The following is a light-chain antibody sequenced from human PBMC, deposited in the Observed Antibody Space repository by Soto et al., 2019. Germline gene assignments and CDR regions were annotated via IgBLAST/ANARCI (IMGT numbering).Light chain of an antibody. Sequence: EIEMTQSPSTLSLSPWERFTLSFRASESVSTNLAWYQQKAGQAPRLLIYGASTRATGIPARFSGSGSGTEFTLTISSLQSEDFAVYYCQQYSIWRTFGQGTKVDIK. CDR1: ESVSTN. J-gene: IGKJ1*01. CDR2: GAS. V-gene: IGKV3-15*01. CDR3: QQYSIWRT.